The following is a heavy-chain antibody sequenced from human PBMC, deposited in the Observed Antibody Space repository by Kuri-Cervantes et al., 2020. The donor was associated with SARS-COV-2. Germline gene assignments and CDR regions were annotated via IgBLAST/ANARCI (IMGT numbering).Heavy chain of an antibody. Sequence: GESLKISCAASGFTFSSYGMHWVRQAPGKGLEWVSSISSSSYIYYADSVKGRFTISRDNAKNSLYLQMNSLRAEDTAVYYCARMGRWLQLGYYYGMDVWGQGTTVTVSS. CDR2: ISSSSYI. V-gene: IGHV3-21*01. CDR1: GFTFSSYG. CDR3: ARMGRWLQLGYYYGMDV. J-gene: IGHJ6*02. D-gene: IGHD5-24*01.